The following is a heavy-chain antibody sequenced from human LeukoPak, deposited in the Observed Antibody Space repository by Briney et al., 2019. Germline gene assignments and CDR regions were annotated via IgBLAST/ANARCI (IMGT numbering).Heavy chain of an antibody. J-gene: IGHJ4*02. V-gene: IGHV4-39*02. Sequence: SETLSLTCTVSGGSTSSSSYYWGWIRQPPGKGLEWIGTIYYSGSTNYNPSLKSRVTISVDTSKNHLSLRLSSVTAADTAVYYCARLSEKLNLFSSSSGFDYWGQGTLVTVSS. CDR3: ARLSEKLNLFSSSSGFDY. CDR2: IYYSGST. CDR1: GGSTSSSSYY. D-gene: IGHD6-6*01.